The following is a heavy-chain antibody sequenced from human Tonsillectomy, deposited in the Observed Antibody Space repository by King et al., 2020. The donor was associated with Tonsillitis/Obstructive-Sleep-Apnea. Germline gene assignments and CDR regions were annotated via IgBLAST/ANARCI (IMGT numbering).Heavy chain of an antibody. J-gene: IGHJ5*02. CDR1: GGSISSSSYY. D-gene: IGHD2-2*01. V-gene: IGHV4-39*01. CDR3: ARQGCSSTRCYSWFDP. CDR2: IHYSGSP. Sequence: QLQESGTGLVKPSETLSLTCTVSGGSISSSSYYWGWIRKPPGKGLEWIGSIHYSGSPYYHPSLKSRVTISVDTSTNQLSLKLSSVTAADTAVYYCARQGCSSTRCYSWFDPWGQGTLVTVSS.